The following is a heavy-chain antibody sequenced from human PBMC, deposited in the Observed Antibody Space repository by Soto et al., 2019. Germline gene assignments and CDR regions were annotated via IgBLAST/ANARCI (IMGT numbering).Heavy chain of an antibody. J-gene: IGHJ5*02. CDR2: ISTYSGDT. CDR3: ARHQGPTTSENWCDP. V-gene: IGHV1-18*01. CDR1: GYTFFTYD. Sequence: QVHLVQSGVEVTTPGASVKVSCQASGYTFFTYDISWVRQAPGQGLEWMGWISTYSGDTKYAQKFQGRVTMTTDTSTTTAYLELRSLRSDDTDVYSCARHQGPTTSENWCDPWGQGNLVTVSS. D-gene: IGHD5-12*01.